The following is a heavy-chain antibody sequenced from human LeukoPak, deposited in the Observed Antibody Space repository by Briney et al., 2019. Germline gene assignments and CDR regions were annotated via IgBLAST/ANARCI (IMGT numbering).Heavy chain of an antibody. CDR1: GYTFTSYG. Sequence: ASVKVSCKASGYTFTSYGISWVRQAPGQGLEWMGWISAYNGNTNYAQKLQGRVTMTTDTSTSTAYMELRSLRSDDTAVYYCATTRPDYDILTGSYYCGMDVWGQGTTVTVSS. D-gene: IGHD3-9*01. CDR3: ATTRPDYDILTGSYYCGMDV. CDR2: ISAYNGNT. V-gene: IGHV1-18*01. J-gene: IGHJ6*02.